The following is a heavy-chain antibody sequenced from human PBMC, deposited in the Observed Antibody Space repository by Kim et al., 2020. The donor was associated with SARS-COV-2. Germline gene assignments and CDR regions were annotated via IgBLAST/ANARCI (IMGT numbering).Heavy chain of an antibody. CDR2: ISYDGSNK. CDR3: ASVGDYYDSSGPNDAFDI. D-gene: IGHD3-22*01. Sequence: GGSLRLSCAASGFTFSSYAMHWVRQAPGKGLEWVAVISYDGSNKYYADSVKGRFTISRDNSKNTLYLQMNSLRAEDTAVYYCASVGDYYDSSGPNDAFDIWGQGTMVTVSS. V-gene: IGHV3-30-3*01. J-gene: IGHJ3*02. CDR1: GFTFSSYA.